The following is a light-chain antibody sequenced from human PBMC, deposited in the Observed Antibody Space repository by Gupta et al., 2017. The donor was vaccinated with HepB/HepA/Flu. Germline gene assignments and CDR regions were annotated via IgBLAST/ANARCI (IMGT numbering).Light chain of an antibody. J-gene: IGLJ2*01. CDR2: ANS. Sequence: QSVLTQPPSVSGAPGQRVTISCTGSSSNIGAGYDVHWYQQLPGTAPKLLISANSNRPSGVPDRFSASKSGTSASLASTGLQAEDEADYYCQSYDSSLSGYVVFGGGTKLTVL. CDR1: SSNIGAGYD. V-gene: IGLV1-40*01. CDR3: QSYDSSLSGYVV.